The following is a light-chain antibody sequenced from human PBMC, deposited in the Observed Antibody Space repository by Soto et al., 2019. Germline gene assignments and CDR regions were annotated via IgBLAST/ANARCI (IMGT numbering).Light chain of an antibody. CDR3: CSYGGGTIMI. J-gene: IGLJ2*01. V-gene: IGLV2-23*02. Sequence: QSALTQPASVAGSPGQSITISCTGTSSDVGNYNLVSWFQQHPGKAPKLMIFEVSQRPSGVSNRFSGSTSGNTASLTISGLQAEDEADYYCCSYGGGTIMIFGGGTKLTVL. CDR1: SSDVGNYNL. CDR2: EVS.